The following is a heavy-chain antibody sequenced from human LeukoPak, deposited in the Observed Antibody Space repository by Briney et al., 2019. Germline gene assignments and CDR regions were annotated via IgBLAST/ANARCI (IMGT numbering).Heavy chain of an antibody. CDR1: GGSISSYY. D-gene: IGHD6-13*01. Sequence: SETLSLTCTVSGGSISSYYWSWIRQPPGKGLEWIGEINHSGSTYYNPSLKSRVTISVDTSKNQFTLNLKSVTPEDTAVYYCARNLIPEQLVLNFWGQGTLVTVSS. J-gene: IGHJ4*02. CDR3: ARNLIPEQLVLNF. CDR2: INHSGST. V-gene: IGHV4-34*01.